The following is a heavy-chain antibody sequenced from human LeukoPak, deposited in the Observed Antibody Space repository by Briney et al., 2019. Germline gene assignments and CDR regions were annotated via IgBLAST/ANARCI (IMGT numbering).Heavy chain of an antibody. CDR1: GGSFSGYY. CDR2: INHSGST. Sequence: KPSETLSLTCAVYGGSFSGYYWSWIRQPPGKGLEWIGEINHSGSTNYNPSLKSRVTISVDTSKNQFSLKLSSVTAADTAVYYCARASIFWGFSFGDYWGQGTLVTVSS. J-gene: IGHJ4*02. CDR3: ARASIFWGFSFGDY. D-gene: IGHD3-3*01. V-gene: IGHV4-34*01.